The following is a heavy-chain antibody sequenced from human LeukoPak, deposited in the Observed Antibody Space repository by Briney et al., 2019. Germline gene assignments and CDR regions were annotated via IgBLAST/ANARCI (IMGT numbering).Heavy chain of an antibody. CDR2: ISGDGGDT. V-gene: IGHV3-43*02. CDR3: AKDISDFWSGYYLCES. D-gene: IGHD3-3*01. CDR1: GFTFDDYA. J-gene: IGHJ4*02. Sequence: PGGSLRHSCAASGFTFDDYAMHWVRQAPGKGLEWVSLISGDGGDTYYADSVRGRFAISRDNSKNSLYLQMKSLRTEDTALYYCAKDISDFWSGYYLCESWGKGTLVTVSS.